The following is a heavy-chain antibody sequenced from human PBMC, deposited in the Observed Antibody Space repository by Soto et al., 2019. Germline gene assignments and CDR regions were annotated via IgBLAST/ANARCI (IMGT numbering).Heavy chain of an antibody. CDR3: ARVHCSAGTCLDGLDF. J-gene: IGHJ6*02. V-gene: IGHV6-1*01. D-gene: IGHD2-15*01. CDR1: GDSVSSNGAC. Sequence: SQTLSLTCVISGDSVSSNGACWNWIRQSPSRGLQWLGRIYYRSKWFHDYAASVESRMAINPDTSRNQFSLQLNYVTPEDTAVYYCARVHCSAGTCLDGLDFWGQGTAVTVS. CDR2: IYYRSKWFH.